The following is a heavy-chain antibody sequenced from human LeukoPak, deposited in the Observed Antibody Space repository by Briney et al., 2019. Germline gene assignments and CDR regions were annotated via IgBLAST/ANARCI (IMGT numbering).Heavy chain of an antibody. CDR2: IKQDGSEK. J-gene: IGHJ4*02. Sequence: PGGSLRLSCTVSGFTVSSNSMSWVRQAPGKGLEWVANIKQDGSEKYYVDSVKGRFTISRDNAKNSLFLQMNSLRAEDTAVYYCARDQTPYYWGQGTLVTVSS. CDR3: ARDQTPYY. D-gene: IGHD3-16*01. V-gene: IGHV3-7*01. CDR1: GFTVSSNS.